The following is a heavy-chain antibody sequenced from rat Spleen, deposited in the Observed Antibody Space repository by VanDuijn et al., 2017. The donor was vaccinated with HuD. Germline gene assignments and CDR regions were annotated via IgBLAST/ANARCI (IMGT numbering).Heavy chain of an antibody. V-gene: IGHV5S13*01. D-gene: IGHD4-3*01. CDR2: ISYDGSST. CDR3: ARPSGI. CDR1: GFTFSNYD. J-gene: IGHJ2*01. Sequence: EVQLVESGGGLVQPGRSMKLSCAASGFTFSNYDMAWVRQGPTKGLEWVASISYDGSSTYYRDSVKGRFTISRDNAKNTQYLQMDSLRSEDTATYYCARPSGIWGQGVMVTVSS.